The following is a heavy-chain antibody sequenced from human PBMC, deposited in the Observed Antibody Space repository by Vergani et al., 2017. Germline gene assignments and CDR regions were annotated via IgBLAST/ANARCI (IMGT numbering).Heavy chain of an antibody. CDR2: ISSSGTYI. D-gene: IGHD4-23*01. CDR3: ARDAGNTWDYFDY. V-gene: IGHV3-21*01. J-gene: IGHJ4*02. CDR1: GFTFSSYS. Sequence: EVQLVESGGGLVKPGGSLRLSCAASGFTFSSYSMNWVRQAPGKGLEWVSSISSSGTYIYYADSVKGRFTISRDTAKNSLYLQRNSLRAEDTAVYYCARDAGNTWDYFDYWGQGTLVTVSS.